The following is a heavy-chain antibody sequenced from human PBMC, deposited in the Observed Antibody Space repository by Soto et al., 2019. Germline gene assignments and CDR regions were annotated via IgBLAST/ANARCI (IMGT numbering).Heavy chain of an antibody. Sequence: PSETLSLTCTVSGGSISSYYWSWIRQPPGKGLEWIGYIYYSGSTNYNPSLKSRVTISVDTSKNQFSLKLSSVTAADTAVYYCARAQPGFWSGLSWFDPWGQGTLVTVSS. CDR2: IYYSGST. CDR3: ARAQPGFWSGLSWFDP. CDR1: GGSISSYY. V-gene: IGHV4-59*01. J-gene: IGHJ5*02. D-gene: IGHD3-3*01.